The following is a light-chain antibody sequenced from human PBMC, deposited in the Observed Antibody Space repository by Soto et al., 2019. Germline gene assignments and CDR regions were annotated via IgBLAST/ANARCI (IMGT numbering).Light chain of an antibody. Sequence: TQSPATLSVSTGDRSTLSCRASQTVSYNLAWYQHKPGQAPRLLIYGASSRATGIPDRFSGSGSGTDFTLTISRLEPEDFAVYYCQQYGSSPRTFGQGTKVDI. CDR3: QQYGSSPRT. J-gene: IGKJ1*01. CDR2: GAS. V-gene: IGKV3-20*01. CDR1: QTVSYN.